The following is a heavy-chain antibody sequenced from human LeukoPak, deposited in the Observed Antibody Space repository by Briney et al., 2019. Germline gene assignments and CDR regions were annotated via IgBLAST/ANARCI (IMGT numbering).Heavy chain of an antibody. CDR2: ICYSGSI. D-gene: IGHD6-19*01. CDR1: GFTFSNYSMN. J-gene: IGHJ4*02. V-gene: IGHV4-59*04. Sequence: GSLRLSCAVSGFTFSNYSMNWVRQAPGKGLEWIGSICYSGSIYYNPSLTSRVTMSVDTSKNQFSLKLSSVTAADTAVYYCARARIAVAGTDYWGQGTLVTVSS. CDR3: ARARIAVAGTDY.